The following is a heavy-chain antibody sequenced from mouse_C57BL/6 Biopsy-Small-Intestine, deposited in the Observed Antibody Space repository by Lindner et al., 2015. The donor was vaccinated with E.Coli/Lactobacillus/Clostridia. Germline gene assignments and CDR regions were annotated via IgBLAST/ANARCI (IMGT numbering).Heavy chain of an antibody. V-gene: IGHV14-3*01. CDR1: GFNIKDDY. CDR3: ARGLTGPDWYFDV. J-gene: IGHJ1*01. D-gene: IGHD4-1*01. CDR2: IDPANGNT. Sequence: VQLQESGAELVRPGASVKLSCTASGFNIKDDYMHWVKQRPEQGLEWIGRIDPANGNTKYAPKFQDKATITADTSSNTAYLQLSSLTSEDTAVYYCARGLTGPDWYFDVWGAGTTVTVSS.